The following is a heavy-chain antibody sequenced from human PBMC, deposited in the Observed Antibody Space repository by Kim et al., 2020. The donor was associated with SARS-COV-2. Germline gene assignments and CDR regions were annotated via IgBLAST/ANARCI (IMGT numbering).Heavy chain of an antibody. D-gene: IGHD1-26*01. J-gene: IGHJ4*02. V-gene: IGHV3-9*01. CDR3: AKDSSVGHTPYNFDY. Sequence: ESELGRFTISRDNAEDTLYLQMNSLRAEDTAVYYCAKDSSVGHTPYNFDYWGQGTLVTVSS.